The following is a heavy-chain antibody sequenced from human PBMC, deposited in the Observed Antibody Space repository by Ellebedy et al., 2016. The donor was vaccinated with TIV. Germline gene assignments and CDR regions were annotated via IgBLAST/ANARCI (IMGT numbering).Heavy chain of an antibody. CDR2: IWYDGSNK. J-gene: IGHJ4*02. D-gene: IGHD6-19*01. Sequence: GESLKISCEASGFTFSSYGMHWVRQAPGKGLEWVAVIWYDGSNKYYADSVKGRFTISRDNSKNTLYLQMNSLRAEDTALYYCARDREGIAVAAYFDYWGQGTLVTVSS. CDR3: ARDREGIAVAAYFDY. V-gene: IGHV3-33*01. CDR1: GFTFSSYG.